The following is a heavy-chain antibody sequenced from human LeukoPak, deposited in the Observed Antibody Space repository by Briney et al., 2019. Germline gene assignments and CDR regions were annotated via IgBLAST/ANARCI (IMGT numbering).Heavy chain of an antibody. CDR2: INPNDGDT. J-gene: IGHJ4*02. Sequence: GASVKVSCKASGYTFTDYYMHWVRQAPGQGFEWMGWINPNDGDTNYAQKFQGRVTMTRDTSISTAHMGVGRLRSDDTAVYYCARANFLYCSSSTCLFDYWGQGTLVTVSS. V-gene: IGHV1-2*02. D-gene: IGHD2-2*01. CDR1: GYTFTDYY. CDR3: ARANFLYCSSSTCLFDY.